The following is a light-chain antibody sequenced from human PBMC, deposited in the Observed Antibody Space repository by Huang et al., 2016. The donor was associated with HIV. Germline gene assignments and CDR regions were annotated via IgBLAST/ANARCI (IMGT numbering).Light chain of an antibody. J-gene: IGKJ4*01. V-gene: IGKV4-1*01. CDR3: QQYYHNPLT. CDR1: QSLFFSSNKRSY. Sequence: DIVMTQSPDSLAVSLGERATINCRSSQSLFFSSNKRSYLAWYQKKPGQPPKLVISWASARESGVPDRFSGSGSETHFTLTISSLQAEDVAVHYCQQYYHNPLTFGGGTKVEI. CDR2: WAS.